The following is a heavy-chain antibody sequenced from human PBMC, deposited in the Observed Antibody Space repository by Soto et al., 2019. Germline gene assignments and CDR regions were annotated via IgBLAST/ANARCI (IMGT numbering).Heavy chain of an antibody. V-gene: IGHV4-4*02. D-gene: IGHD4-17*01. Sequence: SETLSLTCAVSGDSISSSYWWSWVRQPPGKGLEWIGEIYHSETTNYNPSLKSRVTLSMDKSKTQFSLMLTSVTAADTAVYFCARYDFGIFDYWGHGILVTVSS. J-gene: IGHJ4*01. CDR2: IYHSETT. CDR1: GDSISSSYW. CDR3: ARYDFGIFDY.